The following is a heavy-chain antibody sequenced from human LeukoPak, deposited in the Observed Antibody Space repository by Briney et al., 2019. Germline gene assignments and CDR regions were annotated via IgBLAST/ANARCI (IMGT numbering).Heavy chain of an antibody. J-gene: IGHJ6*02. CDR2: IYSGGST. CDR1: GFTVSSNY. D-gene: IGHD3-10*01. V-gene: IGHV3-66*02. CDR3: ARERGEYYGMDV. Sequence: PGGSLRLSCAASGFTVSSNYMSWVREAPGKGLEWVSVIYSGGSTYYADSVKGRFTISRDNSKNTLYLQMNSLRAEDTAVYYCARERGEYYGMDVWGQGTTVTVSS.